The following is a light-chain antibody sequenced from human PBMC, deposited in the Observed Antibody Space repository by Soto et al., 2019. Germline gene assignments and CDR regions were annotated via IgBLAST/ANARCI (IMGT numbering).Light chain of an antibody. CDR3: QQRSTGLT. V-gene: IGKV3-11*01. CDR2: DTS. Sequence: EIVLTQSPATLSLSPGERATLSCRASQSVSSYLAWYQQKPGQAPRLLIYDTSNRATGIPARFSGSGSGTVFTLTISSLEPEDFAVYYWQQRSTGLTFGGGTKVEIK. J-gene: IGKJ4*01. CDR1: QSVSSY.